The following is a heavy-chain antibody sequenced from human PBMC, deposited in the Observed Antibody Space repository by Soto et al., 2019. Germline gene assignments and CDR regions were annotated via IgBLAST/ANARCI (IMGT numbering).Heavy chain of an antibody. CDR1: GFTFSSYG. CDR3: ARDSEGSSWIYFDY. V-gene: IGHV3-33*01. D-gene: IGHD6-13*01. J-gene: IGHJ4*02. Sequence: QVQLVESGGGVVQPGRSLRLSCAASGFTFSSYGMHWVRQAPGKGLEWVAVIWYDGSNKYYADSVKGRFTISRDNSKNTLYLQMNSLRAEDTAVYYCARDSEGSSWIYFDYWGQGTLVTVSS. CDR2: IWYDGSNK.